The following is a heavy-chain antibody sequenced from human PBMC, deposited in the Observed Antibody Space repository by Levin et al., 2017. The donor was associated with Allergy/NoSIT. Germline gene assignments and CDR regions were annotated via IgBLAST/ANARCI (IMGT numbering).Heavy chain of an antibody. CDR3: ARNSYADY. V-gene: IGHV4-59*08. CDR1: GGSISGYH. Sequence: ASETLSLTCSVSGGSISGYHWTWIRQPPGKRLEWIGYIYYTGSTSYNPSLRSRVTISVDTSKNQLSLKLTSVTAADTAVYYCARNSYADYWGQGILVTVSS. CDR2: IYYTGST. D-gene: IGHD3-16*01. J-gene: IGHJ4*02.